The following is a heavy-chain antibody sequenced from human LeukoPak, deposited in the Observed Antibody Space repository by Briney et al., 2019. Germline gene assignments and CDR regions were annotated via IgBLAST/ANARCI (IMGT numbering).Heavy chain of an antibody. CDR2: IFYTGNT. CDR1: GGSILDSTYY. CDR3: ARQSSGYYYGWFDP. J-gene: IGHJ5*02. D-gene: IGHD3-22*01. Sequence: SETLSLTCTVSGGSILDSTYYWAWIRQPPGKGLEWIATIFYTGNTHYNPSLKSRVTMSVDTVKNPFSLNLTSVTAADTAVYYCARQSSGYYYGWFDPWGQGTLVTVSS. V-gene: IGHV4-39*01.